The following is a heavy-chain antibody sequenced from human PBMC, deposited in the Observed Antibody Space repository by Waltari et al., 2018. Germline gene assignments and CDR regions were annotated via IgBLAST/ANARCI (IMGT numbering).Heavy chain of an antibody. CDR2: IYYSGRT. D-gene: IGHD6-19*01. V-gene: IGHV4-59*01. CDR3: ARGAGVAGPTLHDY. J-gene: IGHJ4*02. Sequence: QVQLQESGPGLVKPSETLSLTCTVSGGSIISYYWHWIRQPPGKGLEWIGYIYYSGRTNYNPSLKSRVTISVDTSKNQFSLKLSSVTAADTAVYYCARGAGVAGPTLHDYWGQGTLVTVSS. CDR1: GGSIISYY.